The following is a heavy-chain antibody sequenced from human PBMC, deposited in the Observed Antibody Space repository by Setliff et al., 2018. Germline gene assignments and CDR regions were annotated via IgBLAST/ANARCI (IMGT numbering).Heavy chain of an antibody. D-gene: IGHD2-21*02. CDR2: ISSSSSYI. J-gene: IGHJ4*02. V-gene: IGHV3-21*04. Sequence: PGGSLRLSCAASGFTFSSYSMNWVRQAPGKGLEWVSSISSSSSYIYYADSVKGRFTISRDNAKKSLYLQMSRLRAEDTAVYYCASAMTANSLAFWGQGMLVTVSS. CDR1: GFTFSSYS. CDR3: ASAMTANSLAF.